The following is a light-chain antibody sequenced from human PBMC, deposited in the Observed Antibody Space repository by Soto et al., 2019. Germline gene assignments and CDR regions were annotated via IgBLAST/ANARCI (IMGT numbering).Light chain of an antibody. CDR3: SSYTSSGTLYV. J-gene: IGLJ1*01. CDR2: EVT. CDR1: NSDIGGSKY. V-gene: IGLV2-14*01. Sequence: QSALTQPASVSGSPGQSITVSCTGTNSDIGGSKYVSWYQQHPGKAPKLMIYEVTYRPSGVSDRFSGSKSGNTASLTVSGLQAEDEADYYCSSYTSSGTLYVFGTGTKVTVL.